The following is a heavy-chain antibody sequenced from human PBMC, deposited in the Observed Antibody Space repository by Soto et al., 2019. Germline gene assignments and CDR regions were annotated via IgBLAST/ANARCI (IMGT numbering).Heavy chain of an antibody. Sequence: SETLSLTCAVYGGSFSGYYWSWIRQPPGKGLEWIGEINHSGSTNYNPSLKSRVTISVDTSKNQFSLKLSSVTAADTAVYYCASSWNYDPFIDYWGQGTLVTVSS. CDR2: INHSGST. D-gene: IGHD1-7*01. V-gene: IGHV4-34*01. CDR1: GGSFSGYY. CDR3: ASSWNYDPFIDY. J-gene: IGHJ4*02.